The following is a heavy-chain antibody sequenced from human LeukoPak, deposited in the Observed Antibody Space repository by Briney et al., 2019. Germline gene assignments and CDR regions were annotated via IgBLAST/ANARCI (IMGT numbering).Heavy chain of an antibody. CDR1: GGSISSSSYY. J-gene: IGHJ6*03. V-gene: IGHV4-39*01. Sequence: SETLSLTCTVSGGSISSSSYYWGWIRQPPGKGLEWIGSIYYSGSTYNNPSLKSRVTISVDPSKNQFALKLSSVTAADTGVYYCARHSGYSYGYAYYYYYMDLWGKGTTVTVSS. CDR3: ARHSGYSYGYAYYYYYMDL. CDR2: IYYSGST. D-gene: IGHD5-18*01.